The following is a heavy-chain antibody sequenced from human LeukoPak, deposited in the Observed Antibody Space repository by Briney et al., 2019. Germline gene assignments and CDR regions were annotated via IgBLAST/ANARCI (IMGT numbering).Heavy chain of an antibody. Sequence: PGRSLRLSCAPSGCTFSSYGMHWVRQAPGKGLEWVAVISYDGSNKYYADSVKGRFTISRDNSKNTLYLQMNSLRAEDTAVYYCAKYRGRRWDWYFDLWGRGTLVTVSS. V-gene: IGHV3-30*18. J-gene: IGHJ2*01. CDR3: AKYRGRRWDWYFDL. CDR1: GCTFSSYG. CDR2: ISYDGSNK. D-gene: IGHD3-16*01.